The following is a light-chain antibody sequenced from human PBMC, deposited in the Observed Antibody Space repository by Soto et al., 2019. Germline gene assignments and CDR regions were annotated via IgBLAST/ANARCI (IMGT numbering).Light chain of an antibody. J-gene: IGKJ1*01. Sequence: DIQMTQSPSTLSASVGDTVTITCRASQSVSRWLNWYQQKPGKAPRLLIYEASNLESGVTMRFSGSGSGTEFVLTITSLQPADSATYFCQQFNSKVWTFGQGTRAEI. CDR2: EAS. CDR3: QQFNSKVWT. V-gene: IGKV1-5*01. CDR1: QSVSRW.